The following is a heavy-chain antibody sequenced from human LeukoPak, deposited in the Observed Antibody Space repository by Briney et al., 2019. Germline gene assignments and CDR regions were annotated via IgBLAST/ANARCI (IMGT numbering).Heavy chain of an antibody. CDR1: GGTFSSHA. Sequence: SVKVSCKASGGTFSSHAISWVRQAPGQGLEWVGGIIPTFGTTNYAQKFQGRVTITTDESTSTGYMELRSLRSDDTAVYYCARGDSGYDYGFDNWGQGTLVTVSS. D-gene: IGHD5-12*01. CDR3: ARGDSGYDYGFDN. CDR2: IIPTFGTT. J-gene: IGHJ4*02. V-gene: IGHV1-69*05.